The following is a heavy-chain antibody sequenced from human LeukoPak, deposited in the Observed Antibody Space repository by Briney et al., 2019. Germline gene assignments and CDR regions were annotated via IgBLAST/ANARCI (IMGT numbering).Heavy chain of an antibody. V-gene: IGHV3-33*08. D-gene: IGHD3-10*01. CDR3: ANLGRGYYYGSGLRPPDAFDI. CDR1: GFTFSSYA. CDR2: IWYDGSNK. J-gene: IGHJ3*02. Sequence: GGSLRLSCAASGFTFSSYAMSWVRQAPGKGLEWVAVIWYDGSNKYYADSVKGRFTISRDNSKNTLYLQMNSLRAEDTAVYYCANLGRGYYYGSGLRPPDAFDIWGQGTMVTVAS.